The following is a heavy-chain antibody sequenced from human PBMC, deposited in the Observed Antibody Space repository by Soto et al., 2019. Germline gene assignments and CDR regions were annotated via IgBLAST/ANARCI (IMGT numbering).Heavy chain of an antibody. V-gene: IGHV1-69*02. J-gene: IGHJ4*02. D-gene: IGHD1-26*01. CDR3: ARGHGRTPADY. Sequence: QVQLVQSGAEVKKPGSSVKVSCKASGGTFSSYTISWVRQAPGQGLEWMGRIIPILGIANYAQKFQGRVTITADKSTSTAYMELSSLRSEDTAVYYCARGHGRTPADYWGQGTLVTVSS. CDR1: GGTFSSYT. CDR2: IIPILGIA.